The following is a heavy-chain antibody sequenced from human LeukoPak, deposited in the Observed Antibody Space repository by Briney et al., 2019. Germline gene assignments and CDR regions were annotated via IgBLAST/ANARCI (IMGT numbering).Heavy chain of an antibody. V-gene: IGHV3-48*02. CDR2: IDSTGTII. Sequence: PGGSLRPSCSASGFTFSSYSINWVRQPPGKGLEWVSYIDSTGTIIYYADSVKGRFTISRDNARNSLYLQMNSLTDKDTAVYYCTRAGYCSDASCYVPDYWGQGTLVTVSS. D-gene: IGHD2-2*01. J-gene: IGHJ4*02. CDR1: GFTFSSYS. CDR3: TRAGYCSDASCYVPDY.